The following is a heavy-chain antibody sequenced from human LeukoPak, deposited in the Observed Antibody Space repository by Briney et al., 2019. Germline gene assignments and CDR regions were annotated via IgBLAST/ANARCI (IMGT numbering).Heavy chain of an antibody. CDR1: GGSISSYY. V-gene: IGHV4-59*01. D-gene: IGHD5-24*01. J-gene: IGHJ4*02. CDR3: ARRDGYFDY. CDR2: IYYSGST. Sequence: PSETLSLTCTVSGGSISSYYWSWIRQPPGKGLEWIGYIYYSGSTNYNPPLKSRVTISVDTSKNQFSLKLSSVTAADTAVYYCARRDGYFDYWGQGTLVTVSS.